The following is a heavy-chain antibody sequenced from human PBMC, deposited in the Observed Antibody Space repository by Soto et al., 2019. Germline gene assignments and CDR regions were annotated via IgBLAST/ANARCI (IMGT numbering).Heavy chain of an antibody. J-gene: IGHJ4*02. Sequence: HPGGSLRLSCAASGFSFSSYTMNWVRQAPGKGLEWVSSINNNSGRKCYADSVKGRFTISRDNSKNTLFLQMNSLKAEDTAVYFCAKDGDYEYFDYWGQGTRVTVSS. D-gene: IGHD3-22*01. V-gene: IGHV3-23*01. CDR2: INNNSGRK. CDR1: GFSFSSYT. CDR3: AKDGDYEYFDY.